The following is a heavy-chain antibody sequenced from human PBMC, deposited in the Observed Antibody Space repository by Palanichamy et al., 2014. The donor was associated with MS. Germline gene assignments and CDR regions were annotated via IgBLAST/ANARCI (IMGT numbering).Heavy chain of an antibody. D-gene: IGHD5/OR15-5a*01. J-gene: IGHJ6*02. CDR1: GFSFSDHY. CDR2: GRNKVNSYTT. Sequence: EVHLVESGGGLVQPGGSLTLSCAASGFSFSDHYMDWVRQVPGKGLEWVGRGRNKVNSYTTEYAASVKGRFTISRDDSKNSLYLHMNSLKSEDTAVYYCTRGGTLVSNYYNPMDVWGQGTTVTASS. V-gene: IGHV3-72*01. CDR3: TRGGTLVSNYYNPMDV.